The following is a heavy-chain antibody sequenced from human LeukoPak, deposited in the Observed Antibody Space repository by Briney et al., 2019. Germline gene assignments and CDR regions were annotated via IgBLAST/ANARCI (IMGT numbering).Heavy chain of an antibody. CDR3: ARDLGVHFDY. D-gene: IGHD3-16*01. CDR2: IKQDGSEK. V-gene: IGHV3-7*01. J-gene: IGHJ4*02. Sequence: XXVRQAPGXXLEWVANIKQDGSEKYYVDSVKGRFTISRDNAKNSLYLQMNSLRAEDTAVYYCARDLGVHFDYWGQGTLVTVSS.